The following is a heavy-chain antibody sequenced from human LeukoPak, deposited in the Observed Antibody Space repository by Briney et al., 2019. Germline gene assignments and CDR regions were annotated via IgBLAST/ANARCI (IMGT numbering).Heavy chain of an antibody. Sequence: GASVKVSCKASGYTFTGYYMHWVRQAPGQGLEWMGGIIPIFGTANYAQKFQGRVTITADESTSTAYMELSSLRSEDTAVYYCASANGDYVDYYYYGMDVWGQGTTVTVSS. J-gene: IGHJ6*02. D-gene: IGHD4-17*01. CDR2: IIPIFGTA. CDR3: ASANGDYVDYYYYGMDV. V-gene: IGHV1-69*13. CDR1: GYTFTGYY.